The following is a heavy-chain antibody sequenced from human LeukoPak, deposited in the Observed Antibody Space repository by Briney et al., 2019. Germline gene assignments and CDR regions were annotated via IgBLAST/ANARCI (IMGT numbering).Heavy chain of an antibody. CDR1: GFTLSNYA. V-gene: IGHV3-30*18. J-gene: IGHJ4*02. CDR2: ISYDGSNK. Sequence: GGSLRLSCAASGFTLSNYAMSWVRRAPGKGLEWVAVISYDGSNKYYADSVKGRFTISRDNSKNTLYLQMNSLRAEDTAVYYCAKGIQLLGFDYWGQGTLVTVSS. CDR3: AKGIQLLGFDY. D-gene: IGHD2-2*01.